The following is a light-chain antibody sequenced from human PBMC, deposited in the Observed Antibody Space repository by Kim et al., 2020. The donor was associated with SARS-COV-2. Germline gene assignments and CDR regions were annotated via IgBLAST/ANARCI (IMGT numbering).Light chain of an antibody. Sequence: SITSSFTGTSSDVGSYNLVSWYQQHPGKAPKLMIYEVSKRPSGVSNRFSGSKSGNTASLTISGLQAEDEADYYCCSYAGSSTSVVFGGGTQLTVL. J-gene: IGLJ2*01. CDR3: CSYAGSSTSVV. V-gene: IGLV2-23*02. CDR2: EVS. CDR1: SSDVGSYNL.